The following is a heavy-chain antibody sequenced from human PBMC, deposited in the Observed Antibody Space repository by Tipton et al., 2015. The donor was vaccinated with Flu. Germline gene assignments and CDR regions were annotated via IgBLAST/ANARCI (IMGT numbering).Heavy chain of an antibody. CDR3: ASGTSGYSNLFDY. V-gene: IGHV4-59*01. J-gene: IGHJ4*02. D-gene: IGHD4-11*01. Sequence: TLSLTCTVSGGSISGSYWSWIRQPPGKGLEWIGYIYFSGSTHYNPSLKSRVTISLDTSMNQFSLKLTSVTAADTAVYHCASGTSGYSNLFDYWGQGTLVTVSS. CDR1: GGSISGSY. CDR2: IYFSGST.